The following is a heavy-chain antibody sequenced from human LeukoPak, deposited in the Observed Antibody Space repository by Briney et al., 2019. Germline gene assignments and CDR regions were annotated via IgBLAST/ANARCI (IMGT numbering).Heavy chain of an antibody. CDR1: GGTFSSYA. Sequence: SVKVSCKASGGTFSSYAISWVRQAPGQGLEWMGGIIPIFGTANYAQKFQGRVTITADKSTSTAYMELSSLRSEDTAVYYCARDVTRYGDRDYWGQGTLVTVSS. J-gene: IGHJ4*02. D-gene: IGHD4-17*01. V-gene: IGHV1-69*06. CDR3: ARDVTRYGDRDY. CDR2: IIPIFGTA.